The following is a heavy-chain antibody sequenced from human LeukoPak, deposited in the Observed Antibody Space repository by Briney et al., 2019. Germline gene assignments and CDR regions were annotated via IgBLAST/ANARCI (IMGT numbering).Heavy chain of an antibody. D-gene: IGHD6-19*01. CDR1: GFTFSSYW. CDR3: ARTLYSSGWYTWGDAFDI. Sequence: GGSLRLSCAASGFTFSSYWMSWVRQAPGKGLEWVANIKQDGSEKYYVDSVKGRFTISRDNAKNSLYLQMDSLGPEDTAVYYCARTLYSSGWYTWGDAFDIWGQGTMVTVSS. CDR2: IKQDGSEK. V-gene: IGHV3-7*01. J-gene: IGHJ3*02.